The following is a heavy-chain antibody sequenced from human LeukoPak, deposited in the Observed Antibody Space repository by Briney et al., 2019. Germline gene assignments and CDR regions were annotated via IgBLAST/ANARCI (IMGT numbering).Heavy chain of an antibody. CDR2: ISAYNGNT. V-gene: IGHV1-18*01. Sequence: ASVKVSCKASGYTFIRYGISWVRQAPGQGLEWMGWISAYNGNTKNVQRVQDRVTMTTDTSTSTAYTELRSLRSDDTAVYYCARDYSGTYFDSWGQGTLVTVSS. CDR3: ARDYSGTYFDS. CDR1: GYTFIRYG. D-gene: IGHD1-26*01. J-gene: IGHJ4*02.